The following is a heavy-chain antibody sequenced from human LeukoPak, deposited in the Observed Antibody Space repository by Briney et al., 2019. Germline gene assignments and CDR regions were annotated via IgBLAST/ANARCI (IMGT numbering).Heavy chain of an antibody. Sequence: GGSLRLSCAASGFTFSSYSMNWVRQAPGKGLEWVSSISSSSSYIYYADSVKGRFTISRDNAKNSLYLQMNSLRAEDTAVYYCARGVAARWRYYYGMDVWGQGTTVTVSS. V-gene: IGHV3-21*01. CDR1: GFTFSSYS. J-gene: IGHJ6*02. CDR2: ISSSSSYI. D-gene: IGHD6-19*01. CDR3: ARGVAARWRYYYGMDV.